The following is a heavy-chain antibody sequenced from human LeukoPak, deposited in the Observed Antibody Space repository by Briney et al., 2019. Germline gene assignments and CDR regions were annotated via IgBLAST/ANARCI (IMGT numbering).Heavy chain of an antibody. V-gene: IGHV1-46*01. CDR2: INPSGGST. D-gene: IGHD2-2*01. CDR1: GYTFTSYY. J-gene: IGHJ6*03. CDR3: ARDLSVVVPAASNQNYYYYYMDV. Sequence: ASVKVSCKASGYTFTSYYMHWVRQAPGQGLEWMGIINPSGGSTSYAQKFQGRVTMTRDTSTSTVYMELSSLRSEDTAVYYCARDLSVVVPAASNQNYYYYYMDVWGKGTTVTVSS.